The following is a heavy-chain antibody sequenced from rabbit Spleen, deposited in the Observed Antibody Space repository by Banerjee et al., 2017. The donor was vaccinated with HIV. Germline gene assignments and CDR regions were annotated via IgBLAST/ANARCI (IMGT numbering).Heavy chain of an antibody. J-gene: IGHJ6*01. V-gene: IGHV1S45*01. CDR1: GVSFSGSSY. CDR2: IHAGSSAFT. Sequence: QEQLVESGGDLVKPGASLTLTCIASGVSFSGSSYMCWVRQAPRKGLEWIACIHAGSSAFTYFANWAKGRFTISKTSSTTVTLQMTSLTAADTATYFCARDTSTSFSSYGMDLWGPGTLVTVS. D-gene: IGHD1-1*01. CDR3: ARDTSTSFSSYGMDL.